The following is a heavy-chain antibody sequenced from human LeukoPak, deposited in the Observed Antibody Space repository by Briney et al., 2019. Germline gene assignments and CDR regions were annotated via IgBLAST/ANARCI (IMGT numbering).Heavy chain of an antibody. CDR1: GFTFSSYG. CDR3: ARVGSYCSGGSCYPGDYYYYGMDV. D-gene: IGHD2-15*01. CDR2: IWYDGSNK. J-gene: IGHJ6*02. V-gene: IGHV3-33*08. Sequence: GGSLRLSCAASGFTFSSYGMHWVRQAPGKGLEWVAVIWYDGSNKYYADSVKGRFTISRDNSKNTLYLQMNSLRAEDTAVYYCARVGSYCSGGSCYPGDYYYYGMDVWGQGTTVTVSS.